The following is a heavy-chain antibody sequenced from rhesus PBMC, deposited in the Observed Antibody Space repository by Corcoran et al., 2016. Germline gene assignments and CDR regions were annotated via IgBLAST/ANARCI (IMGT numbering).Heavy chain of an antibody. Sequence: QVQLQESRPGLVKPSETLSLTRAVSGGLISGYYYWSWIRQPPGKGVEWIGIIDVMGGSNYLNPSLKSRVTLSVDTSEYPFSLKLSSVTAAHTSVYYCASGTVPYWAMVVVIGYFDYWGQGVLVTFSS. V-gene: IGHV4S14*01. J-gene: IGHJ4*01. D-gene: IGHD3-16*01. CDR3: ASGTVPYWAMVVVIGYFDY. CDR2: IDVMGGSN. CDR1: GGLISGYYY.